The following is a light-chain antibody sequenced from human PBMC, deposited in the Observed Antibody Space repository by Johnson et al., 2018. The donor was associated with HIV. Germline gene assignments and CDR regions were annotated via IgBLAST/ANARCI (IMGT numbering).Light chain of an antibody. CDR2: ENN. CDR1: NSNIGNNY. V-gene: IGLV1-51*02. J-gene: IGLJ1*01. CDR3: GTWDSSLRVGF. Sequence: QSVLTQPPSVSAAAGQKVTISCSGNNSNIGNNYVSWYQELPGTAPKLLIYENNKRPSGIPDRFSGSKSGTSATLGITGLQTGDEADYYCGTWDSSLRVGFFGTGTKVTVL.